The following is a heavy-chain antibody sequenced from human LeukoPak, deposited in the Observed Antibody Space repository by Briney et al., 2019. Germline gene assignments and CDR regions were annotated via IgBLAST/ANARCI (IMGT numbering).Heavy chain of an antibody. D-gene: IGHD2/OR15-2a*01. CDR1: GFTSSNYM. Sequence: PGGSLRLSCAAPGFTSSNYMLSWVRQAPGKGLEWVSVVGVSGDITYYADSVKGRFTISRDNSKNTLYLQMNSLRGEDTAVYYCATPSLGVIDINYFMDHWGQGTLVTVSS. V-gene: IGHV3-23*01. CDR2: VGVSGDIT. CDR3: ATPSLGVIDINYFMDH. J-gene: IGHJ4*02.